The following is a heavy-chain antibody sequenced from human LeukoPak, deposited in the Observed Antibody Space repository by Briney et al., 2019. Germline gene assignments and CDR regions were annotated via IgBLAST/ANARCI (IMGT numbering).Heavy chain of an antibody. CDR3: ARPGRQDAYNGHYWYFDL. V-gene: IGHV4-59*01. CDR1: GGSITNYY. D-gene: IGHD5-24*01. CDR2: VSYSGRT. J-gene: IGHJ2*01. Sequence: PSETLSLTCTVSGGSITNYYWNWLRQPPGKDLEWIECVSYSGRTHYSSALKSRVTISVDTSKNQFSLTLRSVTAADTAVYYCARPGRQDAYNGHYWYFDLWGRGNLVTVSS.